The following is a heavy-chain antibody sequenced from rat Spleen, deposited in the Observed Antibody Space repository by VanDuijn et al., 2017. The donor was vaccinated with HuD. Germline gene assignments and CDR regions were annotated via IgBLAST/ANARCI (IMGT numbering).Heavy chain of an antibody. D-gene: IGHD1-9*01. CDR1: GLIFSNYY. CDR3: ATGDYGYTRLFAY. Sequence: EVQLVESGGGLVQPGRSMKLSCAASGLIFSNYYMAWVRQAPTKGLEWVASISTGGGNTYYRDSVKGRFTISRDYAKSTLYLQMDSLRSEDAATYYCATGDYGYTRLFAYWGQGTLVTVSS. CDR2: ISTGGGNT. V-gene: IGHV5-25*01. J-gene: IGHJ3*01.